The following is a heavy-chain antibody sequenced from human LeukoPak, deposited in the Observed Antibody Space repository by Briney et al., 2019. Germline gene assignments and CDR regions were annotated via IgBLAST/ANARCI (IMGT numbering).Heavy chain of an antibody. J-gene: IGHJ4*02. D-gene: IGHD6-13*01. Sequence: GGSLRLSCAASGFTSSSYALNWVRQAPGKGLEWVATVSGSGDRMYHADSVKGRFTISRDNSKNTIYLQMSSLRAEDTALYYCAKAAAAPGFDFWGQGTLVTVSS. CDR3: AKAAAAPGFDF. CDR1: GFTSSSYA. CDR2: VSGSGDRM. V-gene: IGHV3-23*01.